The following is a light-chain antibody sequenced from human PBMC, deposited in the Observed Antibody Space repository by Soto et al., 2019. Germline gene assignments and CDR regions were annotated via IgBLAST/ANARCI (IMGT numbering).Light chain of an antibody. Sequence: EIVLTQSPGTLSLSPGERATLSCRASQSIRSSYFAWYQQKRGQAPTLVIYGTSNRATGIPYRFSGGGSGTDFTLTISRLQPDDFAVYYCHQYSTSPWTFGQGTKVEIK. CDR3: HQYSTSPWT. CDR1: QSIRSSY. CDR2: GTS. J-gene: IGKJ1*01. V-gene: IGKV3-20*01.